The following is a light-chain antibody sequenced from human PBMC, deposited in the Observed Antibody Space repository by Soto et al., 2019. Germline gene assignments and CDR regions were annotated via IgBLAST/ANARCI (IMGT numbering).Light chain of an antibody. Sequence: DIQMTQTPSSLSASVGDRVAITCRASQSISTSLNWYQQKVGEAPKLLIYGASSLESGVPSRFSGSGSGTDFTLTISSLQPEDFATYFCQQSYNIPVTFGGGTKWIS. V-gene: IGKV1-39*01. CDR3: QQSYNIPVT. J-gene: IGKJ4*01. CDR1: QSISTS. CDR2: GAS.